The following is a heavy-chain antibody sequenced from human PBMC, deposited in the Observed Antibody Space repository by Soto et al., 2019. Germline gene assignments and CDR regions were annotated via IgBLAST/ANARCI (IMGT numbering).Heavy chain of an antibody. D-gene: IGHD3-22*01. J-gene: IGHJ4*02. V-gene: IGHV3-64D*06. CDR1: GGTVSSYG. Sequence: GGAVRISGEGCGGTVSSYGIYWVRQTTGKGLEYVSSISSDGSTYYAVSVKGRFTISRDNSRNTLYLRMSSLRAEDTAVYYCVKPPGYYYDSTTYYSVWGQGTLVTVSS. CDR2: ISSDGST. CDR3: VKPPGYYYDSTTYYSV.